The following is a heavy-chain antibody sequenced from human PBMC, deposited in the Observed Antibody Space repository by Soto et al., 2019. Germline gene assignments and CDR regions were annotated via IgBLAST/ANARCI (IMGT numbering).Heavy chain of an antibody. CDR3: VKDRAAAAHGGGDY. D-gene: IGHD6-13*01. Sequence: EVQLVESGGRLVQPGRSLRLSCAASGFIFDDYAMHWVRQAPGKGPEWVSGINWNSGSIGYADYVKSRFTISRDNAKNSLSLQMNRPLAEDTALYDCVKDRAAAAHGGGDYRGQGTLVTVSS. V-gene: IGHV3-9*01. CDR2: INWNSGSI. CDR1: GFIFDDYA. J-gene: IGHJ4*02.